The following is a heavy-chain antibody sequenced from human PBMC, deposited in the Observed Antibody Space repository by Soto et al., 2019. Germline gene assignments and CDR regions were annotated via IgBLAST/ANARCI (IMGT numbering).Heavy chain of an antibody. J-gene: IGHJ4*02. CDR2: ITPGPGAT. Sequence: VASVKVSCKALGYTFNTYTLHWVRQAPGQGLEWMGWITPGPGATKYSRKLQGRVSFSRDTSASTANLELSSLGSEDTAVYYCARDMAGAYKGLDYWGQGTLVTVSS. D-gene: IGHD3-16*01. V-gene: IGHV1-3*01. CDR1: GYTFNTYT. CDR3: ARDMAGAYKGLDY.